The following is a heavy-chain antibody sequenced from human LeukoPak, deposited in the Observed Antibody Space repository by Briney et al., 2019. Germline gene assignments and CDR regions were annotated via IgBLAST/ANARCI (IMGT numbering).Heavy chain of an antibody. J-gene: IGHJ4*02. CDR2: IYYSGST. CDR1: GGSISSYY. Sequence: SETLSLTCTVSGGSISSYYWSWIQQPPGKGLKWIGYIYYSGSTNYNPSLKSRVTISVDTSKNQFSLKLSSVTAADTAVYYCARETLSDFWSGYYSWGQGTLVTVSS. V-gene: IGHV4-59*01. D-gene: IGHD3-3*01. CDR3: ARETLSDFWSGYYS.